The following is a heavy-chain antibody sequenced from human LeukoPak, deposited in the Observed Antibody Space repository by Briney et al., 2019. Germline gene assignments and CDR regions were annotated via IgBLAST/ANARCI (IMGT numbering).Heavy chain of an antibody. J-gene: IGHJ1*01. Sequence: GGSLRLSCAASGFTFSSYWMHWVRQAPGKGLVWVSRINSDGSSTTYADSVKGRFTISRDNAKNSLYLHMNSLRAEDTAVYYCARDKIAAATTGSSFHHWGQGTLVTVSS. D-gene: IGHD6-13*01. CDR3: ARDKIAAATTGSSFHH. CDR2: INSDGSST. CDR1: GFTFSSYW. V-gene: IGHV3-74*01.